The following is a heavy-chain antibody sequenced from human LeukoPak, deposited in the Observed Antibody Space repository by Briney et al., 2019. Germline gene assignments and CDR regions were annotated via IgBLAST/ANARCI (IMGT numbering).Heavy chain of an antibody. CDR1: GFTFSNHW. CDR3: IRDEALWRLDY. J-gene: IGHJ4*02. Sequence: GGSLRLSCAASGFTFSNHWMHWVRQVPGKGLVWVSRIDEGGTNAMYADSVKGGFSISKDNAKNTVNLQMNSLRAEDTGVYYCIRDEALWRLDYWGQGTLVTVSS. CDR2: IDEGGTNA. V-gene: IGHV3-74*03. D-gene: IGHD2-21*01.